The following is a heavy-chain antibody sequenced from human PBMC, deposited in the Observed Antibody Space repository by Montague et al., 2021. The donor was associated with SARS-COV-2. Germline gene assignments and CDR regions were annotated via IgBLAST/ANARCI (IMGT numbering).Heavy chain of an antibody. CDR3: ARDDFRWDFDC. J-gene: IGHJ4*02. CDR2: IYTTGST. D-gene: IGHD2/OR15-2a*01. CDR1: GDSITTDVSY. V-gene: IGHV4-61*02. Sequence: TLSLTCTVSGDSITTDVSYWSWIRPPAGKGLEWIGRIYTTGSTYYNPSLKSRLNISLNTSKNQFSLKLSSVTAADTAVYYCARDDFRWDFDCWGQGTLVTVSS.